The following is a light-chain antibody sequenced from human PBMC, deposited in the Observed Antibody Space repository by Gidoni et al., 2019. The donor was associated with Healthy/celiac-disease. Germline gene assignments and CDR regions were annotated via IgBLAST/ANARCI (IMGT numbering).Light chain of an antibody. CDR2: SNN. CDR1: SSNIGSNT. V-gene: IGLV1-44*01. J-gene: IGLJ1*01. CDR3: AAWDDSLNGPL. Sequence: QSVLTQPPSASGTPGQRVTISCSGSSSNIGSNTVTWYQQLPGTAPKLLIYSNNQRPSGVPDRFSGSKSGTSASLAISGLQSEDEADYYCAAWDDSLNGPLFGTGTKVTVL.